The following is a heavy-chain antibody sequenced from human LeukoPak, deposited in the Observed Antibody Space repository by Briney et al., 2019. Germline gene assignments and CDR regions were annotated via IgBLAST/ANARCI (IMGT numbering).Heavy chain of an antibody. D-gene: IGHD3-9*01. CDR3: AKVGYDLLTGYSYYYGMDV. CDR2: ISGDGYTT. J-gene: IGHJ6*02. CDR1: GFSFDDYA. Sequence: GSLRLSCAASGFSFDDYAMHWVRQAPGKGLEWVSLISGDGYTTYYEDSVKGRFTISRDSSKNSLYLQMNSVRTEDTALYYCAKVGYDLLTGYSYYYGMDVWGQGTTVTVSS. V-gene: IGHV3-43*02.